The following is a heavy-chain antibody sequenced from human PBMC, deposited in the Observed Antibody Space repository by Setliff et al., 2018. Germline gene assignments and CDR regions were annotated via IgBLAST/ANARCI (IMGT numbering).Heavy chain of an antibody. J-gene: IGHJ4*02. CDR3: ARAQTSHYYYY. Sequence: SETLSLTCAVYGGSFSDYYWSWIRQPPGKGLEWIGEINHSGSTNYNPSLKSRVTISVDTSKNQFSLKLSSVTAADTAVYYCARAQTSHYYYYWGQGTLVTVSS. V-gene: IGHV4-34*01. CDR2: INHSGST. CDR1: GGSFSDYY. D-gene: IGHD3-22*01.